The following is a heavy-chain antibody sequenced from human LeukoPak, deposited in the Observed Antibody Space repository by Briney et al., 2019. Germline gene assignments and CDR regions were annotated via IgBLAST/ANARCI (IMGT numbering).Heavy chain of an antibody. CDR3: ARTRGLGPGGFFDS. J-gene: IGHJ4*02. CDR2: ASTTGYS. Sequence: GGSLRLSCAASGFTFSDSYMSWIRQAPGKGLEWVSYASTTGYSNYADSVEGRFTVSRDNAKNSLYLEMNSLRAEDTALYYCARTRGLGPGGFFDSWGQGSLVTVSS. D-gene: IGHD3/OR15-3a*01. CDR1: GFTFSDSY. V-gene: IGHV3-11*03.